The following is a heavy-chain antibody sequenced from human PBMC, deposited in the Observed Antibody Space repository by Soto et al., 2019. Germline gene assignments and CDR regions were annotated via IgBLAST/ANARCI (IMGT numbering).Heavy chain of an antibody. CDR1: GFTFSSYG. CDR2: ISYDGSNK. V-gene: IGHV3-30*03. Sequence: GGSLRLSCAASGFTFSSYGMHWVRQAPGKGLEWVAVISYDGSNKYYADSVKGRFTISRDNSKNTLYLQMNSLRTEDTAVYYCARAQSGYARNPAYYYYYYGMDVWGQGTTVTVSS. D-gene: IGHD5-12*01. J-gene: IGHJ6*02. CDR3: ARAQSGYARNPAYYYYYYGMDV.